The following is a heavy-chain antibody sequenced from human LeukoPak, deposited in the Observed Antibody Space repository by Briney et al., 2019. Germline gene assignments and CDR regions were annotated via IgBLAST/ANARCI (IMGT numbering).Heavy chain of an antibody. D-gene: IGHD3-22*01. J-gene: IGHJ4*02. V-gene: IGHV4-34*01. Sequence: SETLSLTCAVSGASFSVDYWSWLRQPPGKGLEWIAEFNHSGRSIFNPSLQGRVTISVDTSKNQFYLNLRSVTAADKARYHSTRGLYDSGDYYYGIRAYYFDQWGQGTLVTVSS. CDR2: FNHSGRS. CDR3: TRGLYDSGDYYYGIRAYYFDQ. CDR1: GASFSVDY.